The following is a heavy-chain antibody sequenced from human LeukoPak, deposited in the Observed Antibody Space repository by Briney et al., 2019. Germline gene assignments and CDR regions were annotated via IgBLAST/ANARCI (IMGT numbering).Heavy chain of an antibody. J-gene: IGHJ4*02. CDR2: ISSSSSYI. CDR3: ARKGRGYSYGFDY. Sequence: GGSLRLSCAASGFTFSSYSMNWVRQSPGKGLEWVLSISSSSSYIYYADSVKGRFTISRDNAKNSMYLQMNSLRAEDTAVYYCARKGRGYSYGFDYWGQGTLVTVSS. D-gene: IGHD5-18*01. V-gene: IGHV3-21*01. CDR1: GFTFSSYS.